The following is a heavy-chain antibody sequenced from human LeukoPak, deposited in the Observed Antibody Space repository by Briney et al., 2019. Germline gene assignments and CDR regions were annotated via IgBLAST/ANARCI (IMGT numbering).Heavy chain of an antibody. CDR3: ARDHLTTFGVVIGFFLH. Sequence: PGGSLRLSCAASGFNFSTYWMSWVRQAPGKGLEWVANIKQDGGEKYYVDSVKGRFTISRDNAKNSLYLQMNSLRAEDTAVYYCARDHLTTFGVVIGFFLHWGQGTLVTVSS. CDR1: GFNFSTYW. CDR2: IKQDGGEK. D-gene: IGHD3-3*01. J-gene: IGHJ1*01. V-gene: IGHV3-7*01.